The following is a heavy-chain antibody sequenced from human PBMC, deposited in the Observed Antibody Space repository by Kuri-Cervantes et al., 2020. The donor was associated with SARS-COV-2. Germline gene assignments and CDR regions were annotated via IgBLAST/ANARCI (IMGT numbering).Heavy chain of an antibody. CDR1: GGSISSYY. V-gene: IGHV4-59*01. CDR3: ARGGYGDYLS. CDR2: IYYSGST. J-gene: IGHJ5*02. Sequence: GSLRLSCTVSGGSISSYYWSWIRQPPGKGLEWIGYIYYSGSTNYNPSLKSRVTISVDTSENQFSLKLSSVTAADTAVYYCARGGYGDYLSWGQGTLVTVSS. D-gene: IGHD4-17*01.